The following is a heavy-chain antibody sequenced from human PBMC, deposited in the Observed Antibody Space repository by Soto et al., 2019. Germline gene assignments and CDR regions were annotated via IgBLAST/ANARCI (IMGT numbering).Heavy chain of an antibody. CDR3: ARVSGYSYGKAHFDY. V-gene: IGHV4-34*01. Sequence: QVQLQQWGAGLLKPSETLSLTCAVYGGSFSGYYWSWIRQPPGKGLEWIGEINHSGSTNYNPSLKSRVTISVDTSKNQFSLKLSSVTAADTAVYYCARVSGYSYGKAHFDYWGQGTLVTVSS. D-gene: IGHD5-18*01. CDR1: GGSFSGYY. J-gene: IGHJ4*02. CDR2: INHSGST.